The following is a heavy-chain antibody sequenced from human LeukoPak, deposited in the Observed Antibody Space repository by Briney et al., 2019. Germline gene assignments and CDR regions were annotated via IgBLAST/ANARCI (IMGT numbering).Heavy chain of an antibody. CDR3: ARGGNKLWFGLQFDP. CDR1: GFTFSSYA. V-gene: IGHV3-64*01. Sequence: GGSLRLSCAASGFTFSSYAMHWVRQAPGKGLEDVSAINSYGGNTYYANSVKGRFTISRDNSKNSLSLQMNSLRAGDTAVYFCARGGNKLWFGLQFDPRGQGALVTVSS. J-gene: IGHJ5*02. CDR2: INSYGGNT. D-gene: IGHD3-10*01.